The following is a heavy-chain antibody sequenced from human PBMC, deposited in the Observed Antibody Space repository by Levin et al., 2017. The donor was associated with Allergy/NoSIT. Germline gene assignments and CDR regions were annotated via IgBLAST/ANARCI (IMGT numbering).Heavy chain of an antibody. CDR3: AKDLAAAGTAYIDY. Sequence: LSLTCAASGFPFSSYGMHWVRQAPGKGLEWVAVISYDGSNKYYADSVKGRFTISRDNSKNTLYLQMNSLRAEDTAVYYCAKDLAAAGTAYIDYWGQGTLVTVSS. D-gene: IGHD6-13*01. V-gene: IGHV3-30*18. J-gene: IGHJ4*02. CDR2: ISYDGSNK. CDR1: GFPFSSYG.